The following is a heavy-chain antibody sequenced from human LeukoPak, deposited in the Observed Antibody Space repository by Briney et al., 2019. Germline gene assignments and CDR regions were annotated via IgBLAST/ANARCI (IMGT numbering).Heavy chain of an antibody. D-gene: IGHD3-22*01. CDR1: GGSISSGGYY. V-gene: IGHV4-31*03. CDR2: IYYSGST. Sequence: SQTLSLTCTVSGGSISSGGYYWSWIRQHPGKGLEWIGYIYYSGSTYYNPSLKSRVTISVDTSKNQFSLKLSSVTAADTAVYYCARASYYYDSSGLDHWGQGTLVTVSS. CDR3: ARASYYYDSSGLDH. J-gene: IGHJ4*02.